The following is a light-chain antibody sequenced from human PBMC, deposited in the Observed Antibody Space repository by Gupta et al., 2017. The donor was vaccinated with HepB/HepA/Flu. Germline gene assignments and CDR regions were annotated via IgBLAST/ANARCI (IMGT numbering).Light chain of an antibody. CDR3: AAGDDSLNGVL. J-gene: IGLJ2*01. V-gene: IGLV1-44*01. Sequence: QSVLTQPPSASGTPRQRVTISCSGSRSNIGSNTVNWYQQFPGTAPKLLIYSNNQRPSGVPDRFSGSKSGTSVSLAISGLQAEDEADYYCAAGDDSLNGVLFGGGTKLTVL. CDR1: RSNIGSNT. CDR2: SNN.